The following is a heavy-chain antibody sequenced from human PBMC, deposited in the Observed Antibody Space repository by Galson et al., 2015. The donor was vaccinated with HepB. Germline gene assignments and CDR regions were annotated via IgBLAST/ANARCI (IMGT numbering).Heavy chain of an antibody. V-gene: IGHV4-59*01. CDR1: GGSISSYY. CDR3: ARELRLGYCSGGSCYNRFDP. J-gene: IGHJ5*02. CDR2: IYYSGST. Sequence: ETLSLTCTVSGGSISSYYWSWIRQPPGKGLEWIGYIYYSGSTNYNPSLKSRVTISVDTSKNQFSLKLSSVTAADTAVYYCARELRLGYCSGGSCYNRFDPWGQGTLVTVSS. D-gene: IGHD2-15*01.